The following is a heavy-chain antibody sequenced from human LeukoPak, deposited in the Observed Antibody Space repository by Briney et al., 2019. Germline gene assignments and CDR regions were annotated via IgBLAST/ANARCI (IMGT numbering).Heavy chain of an antibody. CDR1: GYTFTSYG. V-gene: IGHV1-18*01. CDR3: ARGGPAARLVTFGGVTEY. D-gene: IGHD3-16*01. CDR2: INTYNGNT. Sequence: ASVKVSCKASGYTFTSYGISWVRQAPGQGLEWMGWINTYNGNTNYAQNLQGRVTMTTDTSTSTAYMVLRSLRSDDTAVYYCARGGPAARLVTFGGVTEYWGQGTLVTVSS. J-gene: IGHJ4*02.